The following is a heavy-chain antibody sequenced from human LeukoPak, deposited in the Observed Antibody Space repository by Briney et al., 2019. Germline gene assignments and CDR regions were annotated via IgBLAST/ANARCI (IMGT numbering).Heavy chain of an antibody. CDR1: GFTFSSYW. V-gene: IGHV3-7*01. CDR3: ARIATWGFYYFDY. J-gene: IGHJ4*02. CDR2: IKQDGSEK. D-gene: IGHD3-16*01. Sequence: PGGSLRLSCAASGFTFSSYWMSWVRQAPGKGLEWVANIKQDGSEKYYVDSVKGRCTISRDNAKNSLYLQMNSLRAEDTAVYYCARIATWGFYYFDYWGQGTLVTVSS.